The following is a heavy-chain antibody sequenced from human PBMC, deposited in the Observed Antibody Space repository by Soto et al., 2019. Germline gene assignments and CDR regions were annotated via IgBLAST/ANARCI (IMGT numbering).Heavy chain of an antibody. J-gene: IGHJ4*02. Sequence: PGGSLRLSCAASGFTFGSYEMNWVRQAPGKGLEWVSYISSSGSTIYYADSVKGRFTISRDNAKNSLYLQMNSLRAEDTAVYYCARGGQQLAPLDYWGQGTLVTVSS. CDR3: ARGGQQLAPLDY. D-gene: IGHD6-13*01. V-gene: IGHV3-48*03. CDR2: ISSSGSTI. CDR1: GFTFGSYE.